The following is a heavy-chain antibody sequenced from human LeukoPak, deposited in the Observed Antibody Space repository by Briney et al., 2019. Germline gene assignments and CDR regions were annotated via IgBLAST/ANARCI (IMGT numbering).Heavy chain of an antibody. Sequence: PGGSLRLSCAASGFTFSSYWMHWVRQAPGKGLVWVSGINSGGSSTIYADSVKGRFTISRDNAKNTLDLQMNSLRAEDTAVYYCARDPGASYQAYWGQGTLVTVSS. CDR2: INSGGSST. V-gene: IGHV3-74*01. CDR1: GFTFSSYW. J-gene: IGHJ4*02. CDR3: ARDPGASYQAY. D-gene: IGHD1-26*01.